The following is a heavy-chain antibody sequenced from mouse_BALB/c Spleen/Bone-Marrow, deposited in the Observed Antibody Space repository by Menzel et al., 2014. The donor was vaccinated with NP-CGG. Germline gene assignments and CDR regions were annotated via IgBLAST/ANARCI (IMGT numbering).Heavy chain of an antibody. V-gene: IGHV1-7*01. CDR1: GYTFTTHW. Sequence: QVQLQQSGTELAKPGASVKMSCKASGYTFTTHWMHWVKQRPGQGLEWIGYINPSTGYTDYNQKFKDKATLPADKSSSTAYMQLISLTSEDSAVYYCVRSDYWGQGTTLTVSS. J-gene: IGHJ2*01. CDR3: VRSDY. CDR2: INPSTGYT.